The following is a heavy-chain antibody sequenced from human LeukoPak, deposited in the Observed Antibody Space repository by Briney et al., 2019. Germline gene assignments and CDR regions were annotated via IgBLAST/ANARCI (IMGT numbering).Heavy chain of an antibody. CDR1: GESFSGYY. Sequence: SETLSLTCAVYGESFSGYYWSWIRQPPGKGLEWIGEINHSGSTNYNPSLKSRVTISVDTSKNQFSLKLSSVTAADTAVYYCARGDRDGYQTFDYWGQGTLVTVSS. CDR2: INHSGST. J-gene: IGHJ4*02. CDR3: ARGDRDGYQTFDY. D-gene: IGHD5-24*01. V-gene: IGHV4-34*01.